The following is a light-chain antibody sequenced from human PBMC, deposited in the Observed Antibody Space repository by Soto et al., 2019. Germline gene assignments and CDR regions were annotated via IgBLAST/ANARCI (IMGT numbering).Light chain of an antibody. CDR3: SSYTSSSTYV. CDR2: EVS. J-gene: IGLJ1*01. V-gene: IGLV2-8*01. CDR1: SSDVGGYNY. Sequence: QSVLTQPPSASGSPGQSVTISCTGTSSDVGGYNYVSWYQQHPGKAPKLMIYEVSKRPSGVPDRFSGSKSGNTASLTVSGLQAEDEADYYCSSYTSSSTYVFGTGTKVTVL.